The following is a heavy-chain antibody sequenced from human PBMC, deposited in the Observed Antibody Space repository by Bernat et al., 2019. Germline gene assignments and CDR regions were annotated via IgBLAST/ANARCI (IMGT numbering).Heavy chain of an antibody. V-gene: IGHV4-34*01. CDR2: INHSGRT. CDR1: DGAFSIHY. CDR3: ARGGVDNSNYGGLFDS. Sequence: QQHQWGAGLLKPSETLSLTCAVSDGAFSIHYWGWICQPPGKGLGWIGEINHSGRTNYNPSLKSRVTMSVDTSRNRFSLKLSSVAAADSAIYFCARGGVDNSNYGGLFDSWGQGALLTVSS. J-gene: IGHJ4*02. D-gene: IGHD4-4*01.